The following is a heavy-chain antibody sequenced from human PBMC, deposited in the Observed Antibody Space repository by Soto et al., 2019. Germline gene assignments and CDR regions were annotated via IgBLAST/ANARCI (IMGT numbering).Heavy chain of an antibody. J-gene: IGHJ5*01. CDR3: VRDRALDSSGHWFDS. CDR2: IYHIGSP. Sequence: PSETLSLTCTVSGRPVSSGGYYWTWIRQFPGKGLEWIGYIYHIGSPSYDPSLKSRLSMSLDASKNQFSLNLTSVTAADTATYYCVRDRALDSSGHWFDSWGQGTLVTVSS. V-gene: IGHV4-31*03. CDR1: GRPVSSGGYY. D-gene: IGHD6-19*01.